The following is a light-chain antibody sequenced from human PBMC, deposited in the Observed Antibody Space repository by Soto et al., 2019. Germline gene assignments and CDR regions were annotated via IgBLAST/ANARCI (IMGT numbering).Light chain of an antibody. J-gene: IGLJ1*01. CDR3: SSYAGSSNV. CDR1: SSDVAKYDY. Sequence: QSPLTQPRSVSGSPGQSVTISCTGTSSDVAKYDYVSWYQQSPGKAPKLLIYDVSKRPSGVPDRFSGSKSGNTASLTVSGLQAEDEADYYCSSYAGSSNVFGTGTKVTVL. V-gene: IGLV2-11*01. CDR2: DVS.